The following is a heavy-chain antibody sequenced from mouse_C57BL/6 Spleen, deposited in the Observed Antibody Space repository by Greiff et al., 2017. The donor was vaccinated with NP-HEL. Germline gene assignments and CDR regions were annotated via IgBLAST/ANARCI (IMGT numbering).Heavy chain of an antibody. V-gene: IGHV3-6*01. D-gene: IGHD3-3*01. J-gene: IGHJ3*01. Sequence: EVQLLESGPGLVKPSQSLSLTCSVTGYSITSGYYWNWIRQFPGNKLEWMGYISYDGSNNYNPSLKNRISITRDTSKNQFFLKLNSVTTEDTATYYCARGWLGWFAYWGQGTLVTVSA. CDR2: ISYDGSN. CDR1: GYSITSGYY. CDR3: ARGWLGWFAY.